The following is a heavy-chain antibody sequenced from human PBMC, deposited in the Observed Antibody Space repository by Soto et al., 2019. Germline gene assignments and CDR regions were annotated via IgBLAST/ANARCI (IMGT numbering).Heavy chain of an antibody. CDR1: GASIRGFY. D-gene: IGHD2-8*01. J-gene: IGHJ5*02. Sequence: KPSETLSLTCTVPGASIRGFYRSWIRNSAGKGLEWIGRIYATGTTDYNPSLKSRVMMSVDTSKKQFSLKLRSVTAANTAVQHGVGDGAKSLRDWFDPWGQGISMTVSS. V-gene: IGHV4-4*07. CDR2: IYATGTT. CDR3: VGDGAKSLRDWFDP.